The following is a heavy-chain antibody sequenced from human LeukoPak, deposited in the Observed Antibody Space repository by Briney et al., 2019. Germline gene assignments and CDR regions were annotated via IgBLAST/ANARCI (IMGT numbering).Heavy chain of an antibody. V-gene: IGHV3-48*03. Sequence: PGGALRLSCVDSGFTFSSYEMNWVRQAPGKGVEWVSYISSIVSTKIYPDSLKGRFTLSRDSAKNSLYLHMNSLRVEDTAAYYCARSLYCSSTSCSYGMDVWGQGTTVTVS. CDR3: ARSLYCSSTSCSYGMDV. CDR1: GFTFSSYE. J-gene: IGHJ6*02. CDR2: ISSIVSTK. D-gene: IGHD2-2*01.